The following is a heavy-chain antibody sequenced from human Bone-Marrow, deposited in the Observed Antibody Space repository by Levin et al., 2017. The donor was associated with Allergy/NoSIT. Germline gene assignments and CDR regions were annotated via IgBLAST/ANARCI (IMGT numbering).Heavy chain of an antibody. CDR3: STFYY. CDR2: IKSKTDGETT. Sequence: GGSLRLSCTISELTFSEVWIHWVRQAPGKGLEWVGRIKSKTDGETTDYAASVKGRFTISRDDSKATAYLQMNSLKTEDTAVYYCSTFYYWGQGTLVTVSS. CDR1: ELTFSEVW. V-gene: IGHV3-15*01. J-gene: IGHJ4*02.